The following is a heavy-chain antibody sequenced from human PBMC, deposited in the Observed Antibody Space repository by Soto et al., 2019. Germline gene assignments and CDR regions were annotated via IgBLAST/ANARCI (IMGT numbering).Heavy chain of an antibody. CDR2: INHSGST. CDR1: GGSFSGYY. D-gene: IGHD6-13*01. CDR3: ARVPPVGYSSSWFDY. J-gene: IGHJ4*02. V-gene: IGHV4-34*01. Sequence: SETLSLTCAVYGGSFSGYYWSWIRQPPGKGLEWIGEINHSGSTNYNPSLKSRVTISVDTSKNQFSLKLSSVTAADTAVYYCARVPPVGYSSSWFDYWGQGTLVTVSS.